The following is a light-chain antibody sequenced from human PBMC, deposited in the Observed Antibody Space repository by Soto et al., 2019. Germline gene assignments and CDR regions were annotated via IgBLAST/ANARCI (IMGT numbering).Light chain of an antibody. J-gene: IGLJ3*02. V-gene: IGLV1-44*01. CDR1: SSTIGNNA. CDR2: GHD. CDR3: AVWGDKLDGPGV. Sequence: QSVLTQPPSASGPPGQRVTISCSGSSSTIGNNAVDWYQQLPGTAPKLLICGHDQRPLGVPDRFSASRSGTSATLAISGLQPGDEGIYYCAVWGDKLDGPGVFGGGTKLTVL.